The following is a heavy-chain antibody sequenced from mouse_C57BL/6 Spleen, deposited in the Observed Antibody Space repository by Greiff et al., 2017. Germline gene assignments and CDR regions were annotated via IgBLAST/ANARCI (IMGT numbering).Heavy chain of an antibody. J-gene: IGHJ2*01. CDR2: ISSGGDYI. CDR3: TRDPYYYGSYFDY. Sequence: DVMLVESGEGLVKPGGSLKLSCAASGFTFSSYAMSWVRQTPEKRLEWVAYISSGGDYIYYADTVKGRFTISRDNARNTLYLQMSSLKSEDTAMYYCTRDPYYYGSYFDYWGQGTTLTVSS. CDR1: GFTFSSYA. D-gene: IGHD1-1*01. V-gene: IGHV5-9-1*02.